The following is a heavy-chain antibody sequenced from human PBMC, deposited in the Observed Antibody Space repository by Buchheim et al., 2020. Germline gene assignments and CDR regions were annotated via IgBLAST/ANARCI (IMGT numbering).Heavy chain of an antibody. V-gene: IGHV3-30*04. CDR1: GFTFSNHA. CDR2: ISFDGSQK. J-gene: IGHJ4*02. D-gene: IGHD6-13*01. Sequence: QVHLVESGGGVVQPGRSLGLSCAASGFTFSNHALHWVRQAPGRGLEWVALISFDGSQKKYADSVKDRFTISRDNSKNTLYLQMSSLRGEDTAVYYCARGFGPGSWSFDYWGQGT. CDR3: ARGFGPGSWSFDY.